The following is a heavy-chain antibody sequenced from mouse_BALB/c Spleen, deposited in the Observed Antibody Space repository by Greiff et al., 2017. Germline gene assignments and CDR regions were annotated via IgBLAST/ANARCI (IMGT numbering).Heavy chain of an antibody. V-gene: IGHV1-31*01. Sequence: EVQLQQSGPELVKPGASVKISCKASGYSFTGYYMHWVQQSHVKSLEWIGRINPYNGATSYNQNFKDKASLTVDKSSSTAYIELHSLTSEDSAVYYCARHYYYAMGYWGQGTSVTVSS. CDR3: ARHYYYAMGY. CDR1: GYSFTGYY. CDR2: INPYNGAT. J-gene: IGHJ4*01.